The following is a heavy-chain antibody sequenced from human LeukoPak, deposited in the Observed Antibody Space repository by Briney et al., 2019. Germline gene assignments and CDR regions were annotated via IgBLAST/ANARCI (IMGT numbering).Heavy chain of an antibody. CDR1: GFTFSSYS. CDR3: ARDLEYYDFWSGYGY. CDR2: ISSSSSYI. D-gene: IGHD3-3*01. J-gene: IGHJ4*02. V-gene: IGHV3-21*01. Sequence: GGSLRLSCADSGFTFSSYSMNWVRQAPGKGLEWVSFISSSSSYIYYADSVKGRFTISRDNAKNSLYLQMNSLRAEDTAVYYCARDLEYYDFWSGYGYWGQGTLVTVSS.